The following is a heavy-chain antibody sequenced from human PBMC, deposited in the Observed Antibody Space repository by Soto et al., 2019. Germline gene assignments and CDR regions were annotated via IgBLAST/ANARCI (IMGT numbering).Heavy chain of an antibody. V-gene: IGHV1-58*01. CDR2: IVVGSGNT. CDR1: GFTFTSSA. D-gene: IGHD6-13*01. J-gene: IGHJ5*02. Sequence: SVKVSCKASGFTFTSSAVQWVRQARGQRLEWIGWIVVGSGNTNYAQKFQERVTITRDMSTSTAYMELSSLRSEDTAVYYCARCYSSSWYMSGWFDPWGQGTLVTVSS. CDR3: ARCYSSSWYMSGWFDP.